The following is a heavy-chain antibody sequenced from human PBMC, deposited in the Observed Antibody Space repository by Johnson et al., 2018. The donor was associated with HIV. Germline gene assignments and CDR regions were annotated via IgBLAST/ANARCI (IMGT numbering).Heavy chain of an antibody. CDR2: ISYDGSNI. V-gene: IGHV3-30-3*01. D-gene: IGHD2-15*01. CDR3: ARELLPYCSGGRCYSGEIHAFDI. Sequence: QVLLVESGGGVVQPGRSLRLSCAASGFTLSDSALHWVRQAPGKGLEWVAVISYDGSNILYADSVKGRFTISRDNSKNSLYLQMNSLRAEDTAVYYCARELLPYCSGGRCYSGEIHAFDIWGQGTMVTVSS. J-gene: IGHJ3*02. CDR1: GFTLSDSA.